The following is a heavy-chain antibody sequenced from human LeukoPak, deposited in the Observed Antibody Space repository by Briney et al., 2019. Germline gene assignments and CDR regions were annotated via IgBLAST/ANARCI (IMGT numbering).Heavy chain of an antibody. Sequence: SETLSLTCAVSGGSFSDYQWNWIRQSPGKGLEWLGEISHSGTTTYNPSLKSRVTISVDTSKNQFSLRLRSVTAADTAVYYCARVPQYSSSWYAGYFDYWGQGTLVTVSS. CDR3: ARVPQYSSSWYAGYFDY. J-gene: IGHJ4*02. D-gene: IGHD6-13*01. CDR2: ISHSGTT. CDR1: GGSFSDYQ. V-gene: IGHV4-34*01.